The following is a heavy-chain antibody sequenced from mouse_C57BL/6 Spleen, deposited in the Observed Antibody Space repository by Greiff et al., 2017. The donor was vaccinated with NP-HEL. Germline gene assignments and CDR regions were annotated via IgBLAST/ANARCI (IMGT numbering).Heavy chain of an antibody. J-gene: IGHJ2*01. V-gene: IGHV1-61*01. Sequence: QVQLQQPGAELVRPGSSVKLSCKASGYTFTSYWMDWVKQRPGQGLEWIGNIYPSDSETHYNQKFKDKATLTVDKSSSTPYMQLSSLTSEDSAVYYCARQGTYYFDYWGQGTTLTVSS. CDR3: ARQGTYYFDY. CDR2: IYPSDSET. D-gene: IGHD3-3*01. CDR1: GYTFTSYW.